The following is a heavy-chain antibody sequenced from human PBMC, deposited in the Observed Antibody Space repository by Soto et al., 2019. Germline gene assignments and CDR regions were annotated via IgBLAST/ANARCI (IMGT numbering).Heavy chain of an antibody. D-gene: IGHD3-10*01. CDR2: IHSDGSS. CDR1: GVSITGSY. Sequence: VQLRESGPGLVKPSETLSLSCIVSGVSITGSYWSWVRQPAGKRLEWIGRIHSDGSSNYNPSLNGLLAMSLDRSKNQFSLNLRSVTAADTAIYFCARLFTVTTDYYFGMDVWGQGTTVTVSS. J-gene: IGHJ6*02. CDR3: ARLFTVTTDYYFGMDV. V-gene: IGHV4-4*07.